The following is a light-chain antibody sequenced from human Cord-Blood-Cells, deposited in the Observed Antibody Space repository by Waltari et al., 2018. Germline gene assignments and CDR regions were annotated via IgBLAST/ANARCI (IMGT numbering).Light chain of an antibody. V-gene: IGKV2D-29*02. CDR3: KERIPLWRT. CDR1: QSLLHSDGKTY. J-gene: IGKJ4*02. Sequence: DIVMTQTPLSLSVTPGQPASISCKSIQSLLHSDGKTYLYWYLQKPGQSPQLLIYEVSRRLPAVPDRFTGSGSKTDVVSTNSTGEVGSVCVQQCKERIPLWRTFGEGTKVEIK. CDR2: EVS.